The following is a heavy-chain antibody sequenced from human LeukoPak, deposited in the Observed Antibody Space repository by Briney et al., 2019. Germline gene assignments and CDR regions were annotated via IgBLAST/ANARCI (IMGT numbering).Heavy chain of an antibody. D-gene: IGHD3-9*01. Sequence: SETLSLTCTVSGGSISSYYWSWIRQPPGKGLEWIGYIYYSGSTNYNPSPKSRVTISVDTSKNQFSLKLSSVTAADTAVYYCARVTGDYDILTGYYTHDAFDIWGQGTMVTVSS. CDR3: ARVTGDYDILTGYYTHDAFDI. V-gene: IGHV4-59*01. CDR2: IYYSGST. CDR1: GGSISSYY. J-gene: IGHJ3*02.